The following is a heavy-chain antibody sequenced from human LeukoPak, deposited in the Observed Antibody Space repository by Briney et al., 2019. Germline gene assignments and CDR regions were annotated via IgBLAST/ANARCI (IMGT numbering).Heavy chain of an antibody. D-gene: IGHD4-17*01. CDR3: ARYDYGDYEDFYYYMDV. CDR2: ISSSSDTI. CDR1: GFLFRSYS. J-gene: IGHJ6*03. Sequence: PGGSLRLSCAASGFLFRSYSMNWVRQAPGKGLEWVSFISSSSDTISYADSVKGRFTISRDNAKNSLYLQMNSLRAEDTAIYYCARYDYGDYEDFYYYMDVWGKGTTVTVSS. V-gene: IGHV3-48*01.